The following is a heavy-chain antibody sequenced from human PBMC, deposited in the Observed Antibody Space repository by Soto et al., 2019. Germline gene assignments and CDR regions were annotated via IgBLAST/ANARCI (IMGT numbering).Heavy chain of an antibody. J-gene: IGHJ4*02. CDR1: GFTISNYW. CDR3: TRDRSGTMLF. Sequence: GGSLRLSCTASGFTISNYWMSWVRQAPGEGLEWVANMNQDGSERYYVDSVKGRFTISRDNAKNSLYLQVSSLRAEDTAIYYCTRDRSGTMLFWGQGTLVTVS. CDR2: MNQDGSER. V-gene: IGHV3-7*01. D-gene: IGHD1-7*01.